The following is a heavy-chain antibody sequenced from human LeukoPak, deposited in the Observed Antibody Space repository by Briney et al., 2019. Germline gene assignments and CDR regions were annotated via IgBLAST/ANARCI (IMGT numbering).Heavy chain of an antibody. CDR1: GYSISSGYY. V-gene: IGHV4-38-2*02. D-gene: IGHD4-17*01. CDR2: IYHSEST. Sequence: SETLSLTCTVSGYSISSGYYWGWIRQPPGKGLEWIGSIYHSESTYYNPSLKSRVTISVDTSKNQFSLKLSSVTAADTAVYYCARVTVTTGYYYYYMDVWGKGTTVTVSS. CDR3: ARVTVTTGYYYYYMDV. J-gene: IGHJ6*03.